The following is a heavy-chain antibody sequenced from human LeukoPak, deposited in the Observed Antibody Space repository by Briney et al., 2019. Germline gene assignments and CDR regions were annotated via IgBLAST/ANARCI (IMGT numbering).Heavy chain of an antibody. CDR3: ARGRSITILRGVAISDGFDI. D-gene: IGHD3-10*01. Sequence: GGSLRLSCAASGFTFSNYWMHWVRHVPGKGLERVSSIATSSDYIYYAGSLKGRFTISRDNTKNSLYLHMNSLRPDDTAVYYCARGRSITILRGVAISDGFDIWGQGTKVTVS. CDR1: GFTFSNYW. CDR2: IATSSDYI. V-gene: IGHV3-21*06. J-gene: IGHJ3*02.